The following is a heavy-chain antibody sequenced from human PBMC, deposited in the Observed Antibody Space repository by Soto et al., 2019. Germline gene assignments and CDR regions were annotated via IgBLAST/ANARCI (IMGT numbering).Heavy chain of an antibody. CDR3: ARAPPFRAVYANGRWLDI. D-gene: IGHD2-8*01. CDR1: GYTFTSYG. V-gene: IGHV1-18*01. J-gene: IGHJ3*02. CDR2: ISAYNGNT. Sequence: ASVKVSCKASGYTFTSYGISWVRQAPGQGLEWMGWISAYNGNTNYAQKLQGRVTMTTDTSTSTAYMELRSLRSDDTAVYYCARAPPFRAVYANGRWLDIWGQGTMVTVSS.